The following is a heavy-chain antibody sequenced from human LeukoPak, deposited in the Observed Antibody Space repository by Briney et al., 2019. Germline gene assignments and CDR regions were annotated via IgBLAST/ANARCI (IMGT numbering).Heavy chain of an antibody. D-gene: IGHD3-10*01. CDR3: ARWIPMVRGVIIEGFDY. V-gene: IGHV3-30-3*01. J-gene: IGHJ4*02. CDR2: LSYDGSNK. CDR1: GFTFSSYA. Sequence: GRSLRLSCAASGFTFSSYAMHWVRQAPGKGLEWVAVLSYDGSNKYYADSVKGRFTISRDNAKNSLYLQMNSLRAEDTAVYYCARWIPMVRGVIIEGFDYWGQGTLVTVSS.